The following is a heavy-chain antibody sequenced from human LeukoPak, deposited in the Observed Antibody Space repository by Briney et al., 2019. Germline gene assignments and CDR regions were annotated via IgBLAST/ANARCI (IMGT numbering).Heavy chain of an antibody. CDR1: GGSFSGYY. Sequence: KPSETLSLTCAVYGGSFSGYYWSWIRQPPGKGLEWIGEIYHSGSTNYNPSLKSRVTISVDKSKNQFSLKLSSVTAADTAVYYCARDVNYAGRWFDPWGQGTLVTVSS. D-gene: IGHD5-24*01. CDR2: IYHSGST. J-gene: IGHJ5*02. V-gene: IGHV4-34*01. CDR3: ARDVNYAGRWFDP.